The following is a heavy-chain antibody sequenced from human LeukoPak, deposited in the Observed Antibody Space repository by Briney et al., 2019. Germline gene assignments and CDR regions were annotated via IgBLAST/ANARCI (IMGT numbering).Heavy chain of an antibody. CDR1: GGSFSGYY. CDR3: ARDPQITIFGVTLRGDYFDY. J-gene: IGHJ4*02. Sequence: SETLSLTCAVYGGSFSGYYWSWIRQPPGKGLEWIGEISHSGSTNYNPSLKNRVTISVDTSKNQFSLKLSSVTAADTAVYYCARDPQITIFGVTLRGDYFDYWGQGTLVTVSS. V-gene: IGHV4-34*01. D-gene: IGHD3-3*01. CDR2: ISHSGST.